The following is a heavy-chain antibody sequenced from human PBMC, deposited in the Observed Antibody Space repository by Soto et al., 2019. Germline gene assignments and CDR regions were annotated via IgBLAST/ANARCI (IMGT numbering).Heavy chain of an antibody. CDR3: ARDFQSGWDWFDP. CDR1: GFTFSSYA. D-gene: IGHD3-10*01. Sequence: QVQLVESGGGVVQPGRSLRLSCAASGFTFSSYAMHWVRQAPGKGLEWVAVISYDGSNKYYADSVKGRFTISRDNSKNTLYLQMNSLRAEDTAVYYCARDFQSGWDWFDPWGQGTLVTVSS. V-gene: IGHV3-30-3*01. J-gene: IGHJ5*02. CDR2: ISYDGSNK.